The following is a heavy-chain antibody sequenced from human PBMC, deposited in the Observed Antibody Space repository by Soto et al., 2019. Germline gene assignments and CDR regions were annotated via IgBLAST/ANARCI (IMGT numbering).Heavy chain of an antibody. J-gene: IGHJ5*02. CDR3: ARDGFCTSTTCRVGNWFDP. CDR1: GGSFSGYY. CDR2: INHRGST. V-gene: IGHV4-34*01. D-gene: IGHD2-2*01. Sequence: SETLSLTCVVYGGSFSGYYWSWIRQSPGKGLEWIGGINHRGSTNYNPSLESRVTISVDTSKNQFSLKLPSVTAADTAMYYCARDGFCTSTTCRVGNWFDPWGQGTLVTVPQ.